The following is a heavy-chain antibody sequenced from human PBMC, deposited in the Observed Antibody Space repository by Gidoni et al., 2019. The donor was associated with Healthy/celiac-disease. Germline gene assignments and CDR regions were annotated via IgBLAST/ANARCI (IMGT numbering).Heavy chain of an antibody. J-gene: IGHJ4*02. Sequence: QLQLQESGPGLVKPSETLSLTCTVSGGSISSSSYYWGWIRQPPGKGLEWIGSIYYSGSTYYNPSLKSRVTISVDTSKNQFSLKLSSVTAADTAVYYCARESSGGPLDYWGQGTLVTVSS. V-gene: IGHV4-39*07. CDR3: ARESSGGPLDY. CDR1: GGSISSSSYY. D-gene: IGHD2-15*01. CDR2: IYYSGST.